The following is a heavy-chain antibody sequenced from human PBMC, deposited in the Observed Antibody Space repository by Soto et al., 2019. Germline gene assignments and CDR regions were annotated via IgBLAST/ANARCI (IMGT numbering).Heavy chain of an antibody. CDR1: GGTFSSYA. Sequence: QVQLVLSGAEVKKPGSSVKVSCKASGGTFSSYAISWVRQAPGQGLEWMGGIIPIFGTANYAQKFQGRVTITADESTSTAYMELSSLRSEDTAVYYCARSPGDYSPHWYFDLWGRGTLVTVSS. J-gene: IGHJ2*01. CDR2: IIPIFGTA. CDR3: ARSPGDYSPHWYFDL. D-gene: IGHD4-17*01. V-gene: IGHV1-69*01.